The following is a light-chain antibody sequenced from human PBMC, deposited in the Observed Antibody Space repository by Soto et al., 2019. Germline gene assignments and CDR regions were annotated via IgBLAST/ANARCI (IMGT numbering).Light chain of an antibody. Sequence: QSVLTQPASVSGSPGQSITISCNGTSSDVGGYNYVSWYQQHPGKAPKLMIYDVSNRPSGVSNRFSGSKSGNTASLTISGLQAEDEADYYFSSYTSSSTLVFGTGTKLTVL. CDR3: SSYTSSSTLV. CDR1: SSDVGGYNY. J-gene: IGLJ1*01. V-gene: IGLV2-14*01. CDR2: DVS.